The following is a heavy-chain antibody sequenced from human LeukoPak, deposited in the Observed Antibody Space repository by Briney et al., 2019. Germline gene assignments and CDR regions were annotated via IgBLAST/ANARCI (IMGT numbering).Heavy chain of an antibody. CDR1: GYSISSGYY. CDR2: IYHSGST. Sequence: PSETLSLTCTVSGYSISSGYYWGWIRQPPGKGLEWIGGIYHSGSTYYNPSLKSRVTISVDTSKNQFSLKLSSVTAADTAVYYCARDYLPFGEFSSYFDYWGQGTLVTVSS. CDR3: ARDYLPFGEFSSYFDY. D-gene: IGHD3-10*01. V-gene: IGHV4-38-2*02. J-gene: IGHJ4*02.